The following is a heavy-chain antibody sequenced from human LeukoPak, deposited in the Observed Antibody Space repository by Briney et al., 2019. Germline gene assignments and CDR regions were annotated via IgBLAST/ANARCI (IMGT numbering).Heavy chain of an antibody. CDR1: GGSISSGDYY. Sequence: PSETLSLTCTVSGGSISSGDYYWSWIRQPPGKGLEWIGYIYYSGSTYYNPSLKSRVTISVDTSKNQFSLKLSSVTGADTAVYYCARRRDMVRGPLGAFDIWGQGTMVTVSS. CDR3: ARRRDMVRGPLGAFDI. J-gene: IGHJ3*02. D-gene: IGHD3-10*01. CDR2: IYYSGST. V-gene: IGHV4-30-4*08.